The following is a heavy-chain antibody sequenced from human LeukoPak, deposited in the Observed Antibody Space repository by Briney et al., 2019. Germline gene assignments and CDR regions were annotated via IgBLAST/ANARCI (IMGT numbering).Heavy chain of an antibody. J-gene: IGHJ4*02. CDR3: ARGIAAAGTPFDY. D-gene: IGHD6-13*01. CDR1: GGSISSSY. CDR2: IYHSGTT. Sequence: SETLSLTCTVSGGSISSSYWSWIRQTPGKGLEWIGFIYHSGTTMYNPSLKSRVSISVDTSKNQFFLKLSSVTAADTAVLYCARGIAAAGTPFDYWGQGILVTVSS. V-gene: IGHV4-59*01.